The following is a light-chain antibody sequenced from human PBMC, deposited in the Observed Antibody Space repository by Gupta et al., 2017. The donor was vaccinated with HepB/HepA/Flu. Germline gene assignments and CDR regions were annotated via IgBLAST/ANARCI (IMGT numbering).Light chain of an antibody. CDR3: AAWDDSLNGRV. CDR2: SNN. Sequence: QSVLTQPPSTSGTPGQRVTISCSGSTSNIGVNTINWYQQLPGTAPKLLIYSNNKRPSGVPDRLSGSKSGTSASLAISGLQAEDEADYYCAAWDDSLNGRVFGGGTKLTVL. J-gene: IGLJ3*02. CDR1: TSNIGVNT. V-gene: IGLV1-44*01.